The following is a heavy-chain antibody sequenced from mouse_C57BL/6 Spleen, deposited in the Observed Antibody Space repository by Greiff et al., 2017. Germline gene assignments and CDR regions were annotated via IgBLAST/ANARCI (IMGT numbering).Heavy chain of an antibody. CDR2: INPNNGGT. V-gene: IGHV1-26*01. CDR1: GYTFTDYY. Sequence: EVQLQQSGPELVKPGASVKISCKASGYTFTDYYMNWVKQSHGKSLEWIGDINPNNGGTSYNQKFKGKATLTVDKSSSTAYMELRSLTSEDSAVYYCARADTGTGAMDYWGQGTSVTVSS. J-gene: IGHJ4*01. D-gene: IGHD4-1*01. CDR3: ARADTGTGAMDY.